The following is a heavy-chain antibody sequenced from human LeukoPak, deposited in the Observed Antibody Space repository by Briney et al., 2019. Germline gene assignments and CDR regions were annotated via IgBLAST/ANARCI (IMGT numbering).Heavy chain of an antibody. Sequence: ASVKVSYKTSGGTFSSYAISWVRQAPGQGLEWMGGIIPIFGTANYAQKFQGRVTITADESTSTAYMELSSLRSEDTAVYYCARGNYYGSGSYHPKYNWFDPWGQGTLVTVSS. CDR1: GGTFSSYA. CDR2: IIPIFGTA. J-gene: IGHJ5*02. CDR3: ARGNYYGSGSYHPKYNWFDP. D-gene: IGHD3-10*01. V-gene: IGHV1-69*13.